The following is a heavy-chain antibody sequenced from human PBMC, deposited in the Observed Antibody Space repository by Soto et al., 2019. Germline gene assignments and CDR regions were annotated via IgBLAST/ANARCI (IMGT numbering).Heavy chain of an antibody. CDR1: GGTFSSYT. Sequence: ASVKVSCKASGGTFSSYTISWVRQAPGQGLEWMGRIIPILGIANYAQKFQGRVTITADKSTSTAYMELSSLRSEDTAVYYCARDGAWGDCSSTSCYYSGALRNWFDPWGQGTLVTVSS. D-gene: IGHD2-2*01. CDR2: IIPILGIA. CDR3: ARDGAWGDCSSTSCYYSGALRNWFDP. J-gene: IGHJ5*02. V-gene: IGHV1-69*04.